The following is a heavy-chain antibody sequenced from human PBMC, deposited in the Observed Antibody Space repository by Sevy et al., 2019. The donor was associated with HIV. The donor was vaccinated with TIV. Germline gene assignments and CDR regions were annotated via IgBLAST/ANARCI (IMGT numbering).Heavy chain of an antibody. J-gene: IGHJ4*02. V-gene: IGHV3-11*06. CDR1: GFTFSDYY. CDR3: ARVRYNYGQHYFDY. CDR2: ISTSSNYI. D-gene: IGHD5-18*01. Sequence: GGSLRLSCTASGFTFSDYYMSWIRQAPGKGLEWVSDISTSSNYINYADSVKGRFTIYRHKGKNSMYLKMNSLGAADTAVYFCARVRYNYGQHYFDYWGQGTLVTVSS.